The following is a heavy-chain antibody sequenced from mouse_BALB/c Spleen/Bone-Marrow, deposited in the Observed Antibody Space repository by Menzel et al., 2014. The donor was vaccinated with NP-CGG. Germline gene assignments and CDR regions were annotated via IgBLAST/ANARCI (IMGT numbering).Heavy chain of an antibody. CDR2: INPTNGRS. Sequence: VQLQQSGAELVKPGASVKLSCEASGYTFTNYWMHWVNQRPGQGLEWIGEINPTNGRSNYNEKFKSKATLTVDKSSSTAYMQLSSLTSKGSAVYYCARRGDYYGAMDYWGQGTSVTVSS. CDR3: ARRGDYYGAMDY. V-gene: IGHV1S81*02. J-gene: IGHJ4*01. CDR1: GYTFTNYW. D-gene: IGHD1-1*01.